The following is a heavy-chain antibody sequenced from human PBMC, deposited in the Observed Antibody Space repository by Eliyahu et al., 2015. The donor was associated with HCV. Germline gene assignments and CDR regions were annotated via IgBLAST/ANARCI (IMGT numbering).Heavy chain of an antibody. Sequence: EVQLLESGGGLVQPGGSLRLSCAASGFTFSXXAISWXRQAPGKGLEWVSGISGGGGTTYYADSVKGRFTISRDNSKSTLYLQMNSLRAEDTATYYCAKASHPGGPYCSGANCYINDNWGQGTLVTVSS. CDR2: ISGGGGTT. CDR3: AKASHPGGPYCSGANCYINDN. J-gene: IGHJ4*02. CDR1: GFTFSXXA. V-gene: IGHV3-23*01. D-gene: IGHD2-15*01.